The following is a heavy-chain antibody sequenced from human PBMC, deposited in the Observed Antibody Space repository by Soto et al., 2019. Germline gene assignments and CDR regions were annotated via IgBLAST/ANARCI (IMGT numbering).Heavy chain of an antibody. CDR2: IDPNSGGT. V-gene: IGHV1-2*02. CDR3: TRDYSHTSSWYEGWFDP. CDR1: RYTFTGYY. Sequence: ASVKVSCKASRYTFTGYYIHWVRQAPGQGLEWMGWIDPNSGGTNYAQKFQGRVTLTRDASISTAYMELSRLTSDDTAVYYCTRDYSHTSSWYEGWFDPWGQGTLVTAPQ. D-gene: IGHD6-13*01. J-gene: IGHJ5*02.